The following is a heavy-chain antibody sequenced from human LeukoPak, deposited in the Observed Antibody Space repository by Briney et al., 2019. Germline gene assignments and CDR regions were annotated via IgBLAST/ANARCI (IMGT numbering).Heavy chain of an antibody. CDR1: GFTFSSYW. D-gene: IGHD3-10*01. CDR3: ARILLRSESYYNPSDY. J-gene: IGHJ4*02. V-gene: IGHV3-7*01. Sequence: GGSLRLSCAASGFTFSSYWMSWVRQAPGKGLEWVANIKQDGSEKYYVDSVKGRFTISRDNAKNSLYLQMNSLRAEDTAVYFCARILLRSESYYNPSDYWGQGTLVTVSS. CDR2: IKQDGSEK.